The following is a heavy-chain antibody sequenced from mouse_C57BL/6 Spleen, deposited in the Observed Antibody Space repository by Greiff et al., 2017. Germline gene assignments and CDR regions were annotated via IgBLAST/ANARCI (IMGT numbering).Heavy chain of an antibody. V-gene: IGHV1-59*01. CDR1: GYTFTSYW. Sequence: QVQLQQPGAELVRPGTSVKLSCKASGYTFTSYWMHWVKQRPGQGLEWIGVIDPSDSYTNYNQKFKGKATLTVDTSTSTAYMQLSSLTSEDSAVYDCATRDYDWYFDVWGTGTTVTVSS. CDR3: ATRDYDWYFDV. CDR2: IDPSDSYT. D-gene: IGHD2-4*01. J-gene: IGHJ1*03.